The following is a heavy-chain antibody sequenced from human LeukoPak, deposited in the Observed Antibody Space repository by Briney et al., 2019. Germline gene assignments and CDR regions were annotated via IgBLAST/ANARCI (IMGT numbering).Heavy chain of an antibody. J-gene: IGHJ4*02. CDR3: AKSHSGYQYYFDY. Sequence: GGSLRLSCAASGFTFSGSAMHWVRQASGKGLEWVGRIRSKTNNYATAYAASVKDRFTISRDDSTNTLYLQMNSLRAEDTAVYYCAKSHSGYQYYFDYWGQGTLVTVSS. CDR1: GFTFSGSA. V-gene: IGHV3-73*01. CDR2: IRSKTNNYAT. D-gene: IGHD3-9*01.